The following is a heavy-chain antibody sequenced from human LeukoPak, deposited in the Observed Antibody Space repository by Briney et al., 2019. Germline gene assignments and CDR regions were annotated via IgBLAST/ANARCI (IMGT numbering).Heavy chain of an antibody. V-gene: IGHV4-4*02. Sequence: SEALSLTCAVSGGSISSQNGWSWVRQPPGKGLERIGESFHSGSTHYNPSLKRRVTISVDKSKNQFSLNLSSVTAADTAVYYCAKGDIPNWFDPWGQGTLVTVSS. J-gene: IGHJ5*02. CDR1: GGSISSQNG. CDR2: SFHSGST. D-gene: IGHD2-2*02. CDR3: AKGDIPNWFDP.